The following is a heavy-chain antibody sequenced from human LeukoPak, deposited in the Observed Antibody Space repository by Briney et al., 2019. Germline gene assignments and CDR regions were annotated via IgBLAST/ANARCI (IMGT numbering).Heavy chain of an antibody. CDR1: GGTFSSYA. D-gene: IGHD3-10*01. V-gene: IGHV1-69*05. CDR2: IIPIFGTA. CDR3: AVRNYYGSGSYYNRLYNWFDP. Sequence: SVKVSCKASGGTFSSYAISWVRQAPGQGLEWMGGIIPIFGTANYAQKFQGRVTITTDESTSTAYMELSSLRSEDTAVYYYAVRNYYGSGSYYNRLYNWFDPWGQGTLVTVSS. J-gene: IGHJ5*02.